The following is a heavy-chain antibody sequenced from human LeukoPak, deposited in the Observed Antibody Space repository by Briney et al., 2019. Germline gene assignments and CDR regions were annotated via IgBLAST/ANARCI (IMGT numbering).Heavy chain of an antibody. CDR2: IWYDGSNK. Sequence: GGSLRLSCAASGFTFSSYGMHWVRQAPCKGLEWVAVIWYDGSNKYYADSVKGRFTISRDNSKNTLYLQMNSLRAEDTAVYYCARDTGTRGPSGSGSHYYYGMDVWGQGTTVTVSS. D-gene: IGHD3-10*01. CDR3: ARDTGTRGPSGSGSHYYYGMDV. V-gene: IGHV3-33*01. J-gene: IGHJ6*02. CDR1: GFTFSSYG.